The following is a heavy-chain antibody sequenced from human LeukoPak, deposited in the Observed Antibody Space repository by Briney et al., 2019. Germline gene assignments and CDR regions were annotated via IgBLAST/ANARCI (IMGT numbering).Heavy chain of an antibody. J-gene: IGHJ3*02. D-gene: IGHD3-16*01. CDR1: GGSISSYF. Sequence: NPSETLSLTCTVSGGSISSYFWSWIRQPPGKGLEWIGYVYYSGSTNYNPSLKSRVTILVDTCKKQYSLKLSSATAADTAVYYCARVLDLSKRGLDAFDIWGQGTMVTVSS. CDR2: VYYSGST. V-gene: IGHV4-59*01. CDR3: ARVLDLSKRGLDAFDI.